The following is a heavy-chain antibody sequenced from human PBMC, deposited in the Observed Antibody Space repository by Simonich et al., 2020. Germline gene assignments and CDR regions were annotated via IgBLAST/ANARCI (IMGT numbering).Heavy chain of an antibody. CDR2: TSTYKGNT. Sequence: QVQLVQSGAEVKKPGASVKVSCKASGYTFTSYGISWVRQAPGQGLEGMGWTSTYKGNTNYAQKLQGRVTMTTDTSTSTAYMERRSLRSDDTAVYYCARSTTGTTAFDIWGQGTMVTVSS. CDR1: GYTFTSYG. J-gene: IGHJ3*02. V-gene: IGHV1-18*01. D-gene: IGHD1-1*01. CDR3: ARSTTGTTAFDI.